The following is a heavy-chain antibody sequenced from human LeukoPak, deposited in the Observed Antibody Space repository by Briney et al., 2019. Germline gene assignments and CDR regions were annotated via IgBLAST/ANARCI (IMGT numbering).Heavy chain of an antibody. CDR3: ARSHRRVRGVISPWY. Sequence: SETLSLTCTVSGGSISSYYWSWIRQPPGKGLEWIGYINYSGSTNYNPSLKSRVTISVDTSKNQFSLKLSSVTAADTAVYYCARSHRRVRGVISPWYWGQGTLVTVSS. V-gene: IGHV4-59*01. J-gene: IGHJ4*02. D-gene: IGHD3-10*01. CDR2: INYSGST. CDR1: GGSISSYY.